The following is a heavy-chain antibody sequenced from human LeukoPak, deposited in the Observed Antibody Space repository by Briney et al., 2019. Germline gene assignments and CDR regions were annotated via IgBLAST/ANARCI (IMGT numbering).Heavy chain of an antibody. CDR2: INHSGST. J-gene: IGHJ4*02. CDR3: ARGAQTYYDKAPVDY. D-gene: IGHD3-22*01. CDR1: GGSFSGYH. Sequence: SETLSLTCAVYGGSFSGYHWSWIRQPPGKWLEWIGEINHSGSTNYNPSLKSRVTISVDTSKSQFSLKLNSMTAADTAVYYCARGAQTYYDKAPVDYWGQGTLVTVSS. V-gene: IGHV4-34*01.